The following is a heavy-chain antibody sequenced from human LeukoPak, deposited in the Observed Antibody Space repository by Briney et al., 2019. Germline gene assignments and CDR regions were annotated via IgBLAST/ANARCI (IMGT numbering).Heavy chain of an antibody. D-gene: IGHD4-17*01. CDR2: ISSSSSYI. V-gene: IGHV3-21*01. Sequence: PGGSLRLSCAASGFTFSSYSMNWVRQAPGKGLEWVSSISSSSSYIYYADSVKGRFTISRDNAKNSLYLQMNSLRAEDTAVYYCARDQTRGDYGKDYWGQGTLVTVSS. CDR3: ARDQTRGDYGKDY. CDR1: GFTFSSYS. J-gene: IGHJ4*02.